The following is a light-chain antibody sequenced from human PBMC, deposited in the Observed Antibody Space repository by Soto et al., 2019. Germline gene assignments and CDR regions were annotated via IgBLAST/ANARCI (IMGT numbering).Light chain of an antibody. V-gene: IGKV1-39*01. J-gene: IGKJ1*01. CDR2: AAS. Sequence: DIQMTQSPSSLSASVGDRVTITCRASQNINTYLNWYQQKPGKAPKLLIYAASALRSGVPSRFSGSGSGTDFTLTIRSLQPEDCSTYYCQLSHSTPLMVGQGTKVDIK. CDR1: QNINTY. CDR3: QLSHSTPLM.